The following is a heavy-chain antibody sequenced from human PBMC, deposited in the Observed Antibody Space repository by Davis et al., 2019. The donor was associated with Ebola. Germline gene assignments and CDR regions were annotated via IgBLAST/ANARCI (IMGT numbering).Heavy chain of an antibody. Sequence: GGSLRLSCAASGFTFSSYSMNWVRQAPGKGLEWVSYISSSSSTIYYADSVKGRFTISRDNAKNSLYLQMNSLRDEDTAVYYCARDYYDFWSGSYKYGMDVWGQGTTVTVSS. CDR1: GFTFSSYS. V-gene: IGHV3-48*02. CDR2: ISSSSSTI. J-gene: IGHJ6*02. CDR3: ARDYYDFWSGSYKYGMDV. D-gene: IGHD3-3*01.